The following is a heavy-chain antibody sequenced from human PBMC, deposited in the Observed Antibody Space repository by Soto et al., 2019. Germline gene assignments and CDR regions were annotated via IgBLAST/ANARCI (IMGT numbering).Heavy chain of an antibody. Sequence: GGSLRLSCAASGFTVSSNYMSWVRQAPGKGLEWVSVIYSGGSTYYADSVKSRFTISRDNSKNTLYLQMNSVRAEDTAVYYCASPVRPGGDPFDYWGQGTLVTVSS. J-gene: IGHJ4*02. CDR2: IYSGGST. D-gene: IGHD3-16*01. CDR3: ASPVRPGGDPFDY. V-gene: IGHV3-66*02. CDR1: GFTVSSNY.